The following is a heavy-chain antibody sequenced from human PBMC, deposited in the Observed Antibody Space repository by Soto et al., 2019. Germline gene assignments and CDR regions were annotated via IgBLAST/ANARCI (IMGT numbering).Heavy chain of an antibody. CDR2: INAGNGNT. J-gene: IGHJ3*02. V-gene: IGHV1-3*01. D-gene: IGHD6-13*01. CDR1: CETFTSYA. CDR3: ASDLIADLDAFDI. Sequence: GASVEVSSKASCETFTSYAMHLVGPAPGQRLEWMGWINAGNGNTKYSQKFQGRVTITRDTSASTAYMELSSLRSEDTAVYYCASDLIADLDAFDIWGQGTMVTVSS.